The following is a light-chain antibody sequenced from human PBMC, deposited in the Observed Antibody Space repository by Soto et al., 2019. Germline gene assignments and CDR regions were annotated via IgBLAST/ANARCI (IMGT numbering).Light chain of an antibody. CDR1: QSISSW. Sequence: DIQMTQSPSTLSASVGDRVTITCRASQSISSWLAWYQQKPGKAPKLLIYKASTLESAVPSRFSGSGSGKEFTLTINSLQPDDFATCYCQQYNSAPLPFGGGTKVEIK. J-gene: IGKJ4*01. V-gene: IGKV1-5*03. CDR3: QQYNSAPLP. CDR2: KAS.